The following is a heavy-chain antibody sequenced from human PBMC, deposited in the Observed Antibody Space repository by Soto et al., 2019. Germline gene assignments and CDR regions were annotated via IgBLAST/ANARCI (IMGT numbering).Heavy chain of an antibody. Sequence: SETLSLTCAVYGGSFSGYYWSWIRQPPGKGLEWIGEINHSGSTNYNPSLKSRVTISVDTSKNQFSLKLSSVTAADTAVYYCAREVDVDIGATIKKSYNLDVWGKGTTVTVS. CDR1: GGSFSGYY. CDR2: INHSGST. D-gene: IGHD5-12*01. CDR3: AREVDVDIGATIKKSYNLDV. J-gene: IGHJ6*03. V-gene: IGHV4-34*01.